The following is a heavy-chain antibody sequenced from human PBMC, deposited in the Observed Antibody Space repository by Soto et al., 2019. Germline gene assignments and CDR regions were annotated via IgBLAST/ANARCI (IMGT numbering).Heavy chain of an antibody. CDR1: GFTLSNAW. CDR3: TTDSYITTIKVRFDY. Sequence: PGGSLRLSCAVSGFTLSNAWINWVRQTPGRGLEWVGRVKSKNDGGTTDFAAPVKGRFAISRDDSKNMVYLEMNSLQTEDTAIYYCTTDSYITTIKVRFDYWGHGTLVTVSS. J-gene: IGHJ4*01. D-gene: IGHD3-22*01. V-gene: IGHV3-15*07. CDR2: VKSKNDGGTT.